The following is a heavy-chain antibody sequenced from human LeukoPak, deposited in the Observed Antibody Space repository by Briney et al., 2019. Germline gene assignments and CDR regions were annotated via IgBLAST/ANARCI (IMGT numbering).Heavy chain of an antibody. CDR3: ARDPATTVTTYAY. CDR2: ISSSSSSTI. CDR1: GFTFSGSA. D-gene: IGHD4-17*01. Sequence: GGSLRLSCAASGFTFSGSAMNWVRQAPGKGLEWVSYISSSSSSTIYYADSVKGRFTISRDNAKNSLYLQMNSLRAEDTAVYYCARDPATTVTTYAYWGQGTLVTVSS. J-gene: IGHJ4*02. V-gene: IGHV3-48*01.